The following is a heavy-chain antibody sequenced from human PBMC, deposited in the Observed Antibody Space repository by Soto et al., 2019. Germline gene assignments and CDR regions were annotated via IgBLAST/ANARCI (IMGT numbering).Heavy chain of an antibody. CDR2: VNPSGGHT. CDR3: ARGGHVVVVTAALD. CDR1: GDTFTDYY. V-gene: IGHV1-46*01. J-gene: IGHJ4*02. D-gene: IGHD2-21*02. Sequence: QVQLMQSGAEVKKPGASVKVSCKASGDTFTDYYIHWVRQAPGQGLEWMGTVNPSGGHTTYAQHFLGRVPMTRDTSTSTLYMELTSLTSDDTAIYYCARGGHVVVVTAALDWGQGTLVTVSS.